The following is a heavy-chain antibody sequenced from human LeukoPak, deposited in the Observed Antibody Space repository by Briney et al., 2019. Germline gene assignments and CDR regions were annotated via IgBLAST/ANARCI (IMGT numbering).Heavy chain of an antibody. Sequence: SVKVSCKASGGTFSSYAISWVRQAPGQGLEWMGGIIPIFGTANYAQKFQGRVTITADESTSTAYMELSSLRSEDTAVYYCARGQGQQLLDPFDYWGQGTLVTVSS. CDR1: GGTFSSYA. CDR3: ARGQGQQLLDPFDY. D-gene: IGHD6-13*01. J-gene: IGHJ4*02. V-gene: IGHV1-69*13. CDR2: IIPIFGTA.